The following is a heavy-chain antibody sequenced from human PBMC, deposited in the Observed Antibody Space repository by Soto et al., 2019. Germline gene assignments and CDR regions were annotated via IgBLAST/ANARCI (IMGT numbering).Heavy chain of an antibody. J-gene: IGHJ4*02. V-gene: IGHV4-30-2*02. Sequence: SETLSLTCAVSGGSISSGGYSWSWIRQPPGKGLEWIGYIYLSGSTYYNPSLKSRVTISVDTSKNQFSLKLTSVNAADTAVYYCTRGGDAYKNGHWGQGTLVTVS. CDR3: TRGGDAYKNGH. D-gene: IGHD2-21*01. CDR1: GGSISSGGYS. CDR2: IYLSGST.